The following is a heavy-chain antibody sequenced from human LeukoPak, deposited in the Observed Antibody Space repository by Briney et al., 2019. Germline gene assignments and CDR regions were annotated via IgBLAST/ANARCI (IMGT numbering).Heavy chain of an antibody. CDR2: LSGSGGGT. Sequence: GGSLRLSCAVSGITLSNYGMSWVRQAPGKGLEWVAGLSGSGGGTNYTDSVQGRFTISRDNPKNTLYLQMNSLRAEDTAVYFCAKRGVVIRVFLVGFHKEAYYFDSWGQGALVTVSS. CDR1: GITLSNYG. D-gene: IGHD3-10*01. V-gene: IGHV3-23*01. CDR3: AKRGVVIRVFLVGFHKEAYYFDS. J-gene: IGHJ4*02.